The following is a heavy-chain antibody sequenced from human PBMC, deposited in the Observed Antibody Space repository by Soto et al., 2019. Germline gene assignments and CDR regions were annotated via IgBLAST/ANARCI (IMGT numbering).Heavy chain of an antibody. CDR2: VLTSGAT. J-gene: IGHJ5*01. V-gene: IGHV3-23*01. CDR3: AKDWFDY. Sequence: EVQLLESGGGLVQPGGSLRLSCAASGFTFNNYAMTWVRQAPGKGLEWVSTVLTSGATYYADSVGGRFTISRDNSKSTLYLQMNSLRVDDTAEYYCAKDWFDYWGQGTLVTVSS. CDR1: GFTFNNYA.